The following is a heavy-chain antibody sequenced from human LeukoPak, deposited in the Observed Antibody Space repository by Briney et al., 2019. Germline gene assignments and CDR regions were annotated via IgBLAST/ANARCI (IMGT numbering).Heavy chain of an antibody. CDR1: GLTFSNAW. CDR2: IKSKSDGGTI. CDR3: AYLWYGEFS. D-gene: IGHD3-10*01. Sequence: PGGSLRLSCEVSGLTFSNAWMSWVRQAPGKGLEWVGRIKSKSDGGTIDYAAPVKGRFTISRDDSKNTLYLQMNSLETEDTGVYYCAYLWYGEFSWGQGTLVTVSS. J-gene: IGHJ4*02. V-gene: IGHV3-15*05.